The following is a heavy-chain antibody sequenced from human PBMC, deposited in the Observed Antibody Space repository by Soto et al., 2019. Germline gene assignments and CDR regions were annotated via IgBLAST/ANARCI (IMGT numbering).Heavy chain of an antibody. Sequence: PGGSLRLTCAGSGFTFNDYDMNWVRQPPGKGLEWVSYISASSSTIYYADSERGRFTISRDNAKNSLYLQMNSPRDEDSGVYYCARASGYYDTSCYYGTFYYYGLDVWGQGTTVTVSS. CDR3: ARASGYYDTSCYYGTFYYYGLDV. D-gene: IGHD3-22*01. V-gene: IGHV3-48*02. CDR2: ISASSSTI. CDR1: GFTFNDYD. J-gene: IGHJ6*02.